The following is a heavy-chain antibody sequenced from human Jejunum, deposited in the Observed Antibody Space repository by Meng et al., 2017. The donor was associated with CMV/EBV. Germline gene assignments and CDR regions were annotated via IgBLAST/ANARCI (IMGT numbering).Heavy chain of an antibody. CDR2: ISPGSNYI. CDR1: GFTFSSDT. CDR3: ARGYYYDTSGYYVEYFQH. J-gene: IGHJ1*01. Sequence: EVQLVESGGGLVKVVGRLRLSGAAAGFTFSSDTMNWVRQAPGKGLDWISSISPGSNYIYYTDSVRGRFTISRDNAKNSLYLQMSSLRAEDTAVYYCARGYYYDTSGYYVEYFQHWGQGTLVTVYS. V-gene: IGHV3-21*01. D-gene: IGHD3-22*01.